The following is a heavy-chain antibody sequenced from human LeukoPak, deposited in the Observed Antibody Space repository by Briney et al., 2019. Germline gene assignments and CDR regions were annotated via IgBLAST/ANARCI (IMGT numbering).Heavy chain of an antibody. CDR3: ARPLRGYSGYHY. Sequence: SETLSLTCTVSGGSISSSSYYWGWILQPPGKGLEWIGSIYYSGSTYYNPSLKSRVTISVDTSKNQFSLKLSSVTAADTAVYYCARPLRGYSGYHYWGQGTLVTVSS. J-gene: IGHJ4*02. CDR1: GGSISSSSYY. V-gene: IGHV4-39*01. CDR2: IYYSGST. D-gene: IGHD5-12*01.